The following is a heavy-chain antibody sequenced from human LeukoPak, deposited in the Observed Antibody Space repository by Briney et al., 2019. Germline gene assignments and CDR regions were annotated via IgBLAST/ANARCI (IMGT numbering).Heavy chain of an antibody. CDR1: GYTFTGSGWY. CDR3: ARDGPAQMVDFDY. D-gene: IGHD3-10*01. J-gene: IGHJ4*02. V-gene: IGHV1-2*02. Sequence: GASVKVSCKASGYTFTGSGWYLYWLRQAPGQGLECVGWIHPNNGATLYAQKFQGRVAMTTDTSISTAYTELSRLRPDDTAMYYCARDGPAQMVDFDYWGQGTLVTVSS. CDR2: IHPNNGAT.